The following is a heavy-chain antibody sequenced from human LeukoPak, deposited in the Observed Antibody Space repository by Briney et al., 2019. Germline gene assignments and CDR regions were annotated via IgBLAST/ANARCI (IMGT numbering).Heavy chain of an antibody. CDR2: FYPEDGET. D-gene: IGHD6-19*01. Sequence: GASVEVSCKVSGYTLTELYMHWVRQAPGKGREWMGRFYPEDGETIYAQKFQGRVTMTEDTSTDTAYMEQSSLRSEDTAVYYCATGTRSGLVFDYWGQGTLVTVSS. V-gene: IGHV1-24*01. CDR1: GYTLTELY. J-gene: IGHJ4*02. CDR3: ATGTRSGLVFDY.